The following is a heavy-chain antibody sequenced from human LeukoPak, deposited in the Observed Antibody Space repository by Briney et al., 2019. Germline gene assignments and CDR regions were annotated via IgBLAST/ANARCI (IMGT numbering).Heavy chain of an antibody. CDR3: ARGPTYQPIDF. CDR1: GFTFSSYW. CDR2: IYHSGST. D-gene: IGHD2-2*01. J-gene: IGHJ4*02. Sequence: GSLRLSCAASGFTFSSYWMSWVRQAPGKGLEWIGEIYHSGSTNYNPSLKSRVTISVDKSKNQFSLKLSSVTAADTAVYYCARGPTYQPIDFWGQGTLVTVSS. V-gene: IGHV4-4*02.